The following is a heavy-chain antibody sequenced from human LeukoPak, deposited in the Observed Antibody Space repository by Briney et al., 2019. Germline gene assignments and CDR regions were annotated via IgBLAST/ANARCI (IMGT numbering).Heavy chain of an antibody. V-gene: IGHV3-30*18. D-gene: IGHD6-13*01. J-gene: IGHJ4*02. CDR3: AKDLAAAGCDY. Sequence: GSLRLSCAASGFTFSNYAMHWVRQAPGKGLEWVAVISYDGSNKYYADSVKGRFTISRDNSKNTLYLQMNSLRPEDTAVYYCAKDLAAAGCDYWGREPWSPSPQ. CDR2: ISYDGSNK. CDR1: GFTFSNYA.